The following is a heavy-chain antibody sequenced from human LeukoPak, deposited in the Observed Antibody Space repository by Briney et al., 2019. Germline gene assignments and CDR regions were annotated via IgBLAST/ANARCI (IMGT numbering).Heavy chain of an antibody. CDR2: ISWNSGSM. D-gene: IGHD6-19*01. Sequence: PGRSLRLSCAASGFTFDDYAMHWVRQAPGKGLEWVSGISWNSGSMGYADSVKGRFTISRDNAKNSLYLQMNSLRAEDTALYYCAKDIRRHSSGSYFATDAFDIWGQGTMVTVSS. J-gene: IGHJ3*02. CDR1: GFTFDDYA. CDR3: AKDIRRHSSGSYFATDAFDI. V-gene: IGHV3-9*01.